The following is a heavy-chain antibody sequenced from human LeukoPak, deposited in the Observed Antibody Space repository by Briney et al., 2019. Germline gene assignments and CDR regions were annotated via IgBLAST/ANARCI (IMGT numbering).Heavy chain of an antibody. CDR3: AAGGPRDSSGYHTPGAADY. Sequence: VXGSGNTNYAQKFQERVTITRDMSTSTAYMELSSLRSEDTAVYYCAAGGPRDSSGYHTPGAADYWGQGTLVTVSS. J-gene: IGHJ4*02. V-gene: IGHV1-58*01. D-gene: IGHD3-22*01. CDR2: VXGSGNT.